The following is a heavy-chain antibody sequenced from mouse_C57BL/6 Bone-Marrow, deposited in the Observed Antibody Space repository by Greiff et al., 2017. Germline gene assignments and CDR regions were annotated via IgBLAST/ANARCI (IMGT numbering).Heavy chain of an antibody. CDR2: IYPRSGNT. V-gene: IGHV1-81*01. CDR1: GYTFTSYG. Sequence: VKLVESGAELARPGASVKLSCTASGYTFTSYGISWVKQSTGQGLEWLGEIYPRSGNTYYNEKFKGKATLTADKSSSTAYMALRSLTSENAAVYCCARWYYYGPDYWGQGTTLTVSS. J-gene: IGHJ2*01. D-gene: IGHD1-1*01. CDR3: ARWYYYGPDY.